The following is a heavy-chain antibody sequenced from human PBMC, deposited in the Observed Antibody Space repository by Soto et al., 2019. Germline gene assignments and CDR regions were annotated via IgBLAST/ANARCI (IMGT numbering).Heavy chain of an antibody. CDR2: IIPNFGTA. D-gene: IGHD2-2*01. CDR3: ARGDYCSSTSCYPYNWFDP. CDR1: VGTFSNYA. J-gene: IGHJ5*02. V-gene: IGHV1-69*13. Sequence: GASVKVSCKASVGTFSNYAISWVRQAPGLGLDWMGGIIPNFGTANYAQKFQGRFTITADEATSTAYMELSSLRSEDTAVYYCARGDYCSSTSCYPYNWFDPWGQGTLVTVSS.